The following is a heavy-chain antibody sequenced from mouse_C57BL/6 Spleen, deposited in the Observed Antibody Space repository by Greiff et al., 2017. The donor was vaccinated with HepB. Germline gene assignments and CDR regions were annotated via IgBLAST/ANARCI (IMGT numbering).Heavy chain of an antibody. CDR2: ISSGSSTI. V-gene: IGHV5-17*01. CDR1: GFTFSDYG. CDR3: ARRRNYGFAY. D-gene: IGHD2-1*01. J-gene: IGHJ3*01. Sequence: EVKLMESGGGLVKPGGSLKLSCAASGFTFSDYGMHWVRQAPEKGLEWVAYISSGSSTIYYADTVKGRFTIARDNAKNTLFRQMTSLRSEDTAMYYGARRRNYGFAYWGQGTLVTVSA.